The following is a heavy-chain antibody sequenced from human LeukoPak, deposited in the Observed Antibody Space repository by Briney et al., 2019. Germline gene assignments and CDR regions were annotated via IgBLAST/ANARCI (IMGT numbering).Heavy chain of an antibody. V-gene: IGHV3-48*03. D-gene: IGHD3-22*01. CDR3: ARSPRGYSFYFDY. CDR1: GFTFSSYE. CDR2: ISSSGSTI. Sequence: GGSLRLSCAASGFTFSSYEMNWVRQAPGKGLEGVSYISSSGSTIYYADSVKGRFTISRDNAKNSLYLQMNSLGAEDTAVYYCARSPRGYSFYFDYWGQGTLVTVSS. J-gene: IGHJ4*02.